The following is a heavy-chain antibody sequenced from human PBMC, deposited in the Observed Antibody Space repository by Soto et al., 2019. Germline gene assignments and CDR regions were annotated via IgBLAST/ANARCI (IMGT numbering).Heavy chain of an antibody. CDR1: GYDFTTYG. D-gene: IGHD3-10*01. V-gene: IGHV1-18*01. CDR2: ISAHNGNT. J-gene: IGHJ4*01. CDR3: ARGRYGEY. Sequence: QVHLVQSGAEVKKPGASVKVSCKGSGYDFTTYGITWVRQAPGQGLEWMGWISAHNGNTNYAQKLQGRGTVTRDTSSSTSYMELRSLRSDDTAVYYCARGRYGEYWGQGALVTVSS.